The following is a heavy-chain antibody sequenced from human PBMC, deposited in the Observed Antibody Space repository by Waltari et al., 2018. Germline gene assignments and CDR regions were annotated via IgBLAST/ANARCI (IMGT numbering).Heavy chain of an antibody. D-gene: IGHD1-26*01. CDR2: SYHSGST. CDR3: ARHGAIVGATIGEYFQH. J-gene: IGHJ1*01. Sequence: QVQLQESGPGLVKPSETLSLTCAVPGYSISSGYYWGWIRQPPGKGLEWIGSSYHSGSTYYNPSLKSRVTISVDTSKNQFSLKLSSVTAADTAVYYCARHGAIVGATIGEYFQHWGQGTLVTVSS. CDR1: GYSISSGYY. V-gene: IGHV4-38-2*01.